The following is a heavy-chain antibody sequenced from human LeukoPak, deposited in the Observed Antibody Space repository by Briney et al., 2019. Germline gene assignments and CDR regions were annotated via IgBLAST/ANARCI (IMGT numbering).Heavy chain of an antibody. CDR3: ALGSYYYGSGDY. CDR1: GFRVSSNY. Sequence: GGSLRLSCAASGFRVSSNYMSWVRQAPGKGLEWVSVLYSDGSAFYADSVKGRFTISRHNSKNTLFLRMNSLRPEDTAVYYCALGSYYYGSGDYWGQGTLVSVSS. J-gene: IGHJ4*02. D-gene: IGHD3-10*01. CDR2: LYSDGSA. V-gene: IGHV3-53*01.